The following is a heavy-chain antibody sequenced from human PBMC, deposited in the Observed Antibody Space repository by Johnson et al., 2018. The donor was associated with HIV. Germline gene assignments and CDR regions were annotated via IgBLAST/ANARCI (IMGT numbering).Heavy chain of an antibody. J-gene: IGHJ3*02. CDR1: GFTFSSYD. V-gene: IGHV3-13*01. Sequence: VQLVESGGGLVQPGGSLRRSCAASGFTFSSYDMHWVRQATGKGLEWVSAIGTAGDTYYPGSVKGRFTISRDNSKNTLYLQMNSLRAEDTAVYYCARDCTGGVCLNDAFDIWGQGTMVTVSS. CDR3: ARDCTGGVCLNDAFDI. CDR2: IGTAGDT. D-gene: IGHD2-8*02.